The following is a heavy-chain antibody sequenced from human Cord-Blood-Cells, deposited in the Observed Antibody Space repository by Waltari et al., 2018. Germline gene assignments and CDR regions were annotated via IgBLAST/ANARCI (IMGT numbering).Heavy chain of an antibody. CDR3: ASEDRTGTTSTFDI. V-gene: IGHV3-53*01. CDR1: GLRVSSNH. Sequence: EVQLVESGGGLIQPGGSLRLSCAASGLRVSSNHMSWARQAPGKGLEWVSVIYSGGSTYYADSVKGRFTISRDNSKNTLYLQMNSLRAEDTAVYYCASEDRTGTTSTFDIWGQGTMVTVSS. CDR2: IYSGGST. J-gene: IGHJ3*02. D-gene: IGHD1-7*01.